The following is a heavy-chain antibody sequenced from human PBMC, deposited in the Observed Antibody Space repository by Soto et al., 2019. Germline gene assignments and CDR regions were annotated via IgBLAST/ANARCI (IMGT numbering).Heavy chain of an antibody. CDR3: ARHYGSGSYPLDY. CDR1: GGSIRGYD. V-gene: IGHV4-59*08. CDR2: IYYTGST. Sequence: SETLSLTCTVSGGSIRGYDWGWIRQPPGRGLEYIGHIYYTGSTNYNPSLKSRVTMSVDTSKNQFSLKLHSVTAADTAVYYCARHYGSGSYPLDYWGQGTLVTVSS. J-gene: IGHJ4*02. D-gene: IGHD3-10*01.